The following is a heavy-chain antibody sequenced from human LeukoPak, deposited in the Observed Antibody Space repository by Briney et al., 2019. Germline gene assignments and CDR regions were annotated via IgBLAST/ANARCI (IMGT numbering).Heavy chain of an antibody. J-gene: IGHJ6*02. CDR2: IWYDGSNK. D-gene: IGHD4-11*01. Sequence: GGSLRLSCAASGFTFSSYGMHWVRQAPGKGLEWVAVIWYDGSNKYYADSVKGRSTISRDNSKNTLYLQMNSLRAEDTAVYYCARDLDYSSGYYYSGMAVWGQGPTVTVSS. V-gene: IGHV3-33*01. CDR3: ARDLDYSSGYYYSGMAV. CDR1: GFTFSSYG.